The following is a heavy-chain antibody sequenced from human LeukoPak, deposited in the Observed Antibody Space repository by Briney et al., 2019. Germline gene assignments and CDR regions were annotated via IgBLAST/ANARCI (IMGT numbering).Heavy chain of an antibody. V-gene: IGHV3-73*01. CDR1: GFTFRGYA. CDR2: IRSKANSYAT. Sequence: GGSLRLSCAASGFTFRGYAMHWVRQASGKGLEWVGRIRSKANSYATSSAASVKGRFTISRDDSKHTAYLQMNSLKTEYTVVHYCARDYGVLFEYWGQGTLVTVSS. D-gene: IGHD4-17*01. J-gene: IGHJ4*02. CDR3: ARDYGVLFEY.